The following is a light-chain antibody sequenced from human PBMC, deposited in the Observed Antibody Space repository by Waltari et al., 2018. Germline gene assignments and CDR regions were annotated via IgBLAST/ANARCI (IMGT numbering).Light chain of an antibody. CDR1: QSIGRS. Sequence: EIVMPHPPALPSAFPERGVILSCRASQSIGRSFAWYHQKPGKAPRLPIHDVSIRATGIPARFSGSGSGTEFTLTISSLQSEDSAVYYCQQHDNRPPYTFGQGTKLEIK. J-gene: IGKJ2*01. CDR2: DVS. V-gene: IGKV3-15*01. CDR3: QQHDNRPPYT.